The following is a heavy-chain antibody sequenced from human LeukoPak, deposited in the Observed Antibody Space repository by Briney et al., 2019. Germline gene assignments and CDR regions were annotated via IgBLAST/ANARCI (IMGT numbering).Heavy chain of an antibody. CDR1: GFTFSSYA. D-gene: IGHD5-12*01. J-gene: IGHJ4*02. Sequence: GGSLRLSCAASGFTFSSYAMSWVRQAPGKGLQWVSAISGSGGSTYYADSVKGRFTISRDNSKNTLYLQMNSLRAEDTAVYYRAKARQYGAGLANWGQGTLVTVSS. CDR3: AKARQYGAGLAN. CDR2: ISGSGGST. V-gene: IGHV3-23*01.